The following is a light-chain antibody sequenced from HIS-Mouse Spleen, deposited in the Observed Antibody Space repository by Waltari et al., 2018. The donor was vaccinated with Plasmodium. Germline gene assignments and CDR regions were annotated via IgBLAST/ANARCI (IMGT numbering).Light chain of an antibody. CDR2: EDS. V-gene: IGLV3-10*01. Sequence: SYELTQPPSVSVSPGQTARITCSGDALPKKYAYWYQQKSGQAPVLVIYEDSKRPSGIPERFLVSSSGTRATLTISGAQVEDEADYYCYSTDSSGNHRVFGGGTKLTVL. CDR3: YSTDSSGNHRV. CDR1: ALPKKY. J-gene: IGLJ3*02.